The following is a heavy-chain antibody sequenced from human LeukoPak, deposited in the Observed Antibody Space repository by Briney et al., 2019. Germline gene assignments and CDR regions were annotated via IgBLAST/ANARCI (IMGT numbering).Heavy chain of an antibody. CDR3: ARDAGIAAAGGIDY. J-gene: IGHJ4*02. Sequence: GGSLRLSCAASGFTFSSYSMNRVRQAPGKGLEWVSSISSSSSYIYYADSVKGRFTISRDNAKNSLYLQMNSLRAEDTAVYYCARDAGIAAAGGIDYWGQGTLVTVSS. CDR1: GFTFSSYS. CDR2: ISSSSSYI. D-gene: IGHD6-13*01. V-gene: IGHV3-21*01.